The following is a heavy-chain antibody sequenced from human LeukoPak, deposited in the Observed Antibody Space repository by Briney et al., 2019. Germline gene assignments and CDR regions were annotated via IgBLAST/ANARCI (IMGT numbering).Heavy chain of an antibody. CDR1: GFTFSSNA. CDR3: AKEPNYGGNPAEY. Sequence: GGSLRLSCAASGFTFSSNAMGWVRQAPGKGLEWVSAISGSGDNTYYADSVKGRFTISRDNSKNMLYLQMNSLGADDTATYYCAKEPNYGGNPAEYWGQGTLVTVSS. D-gene: IGHD4-23*01. J-gene: IGHJ4*02. CDR2: ISGSGDNT. V-gene: IGHV3-23*01.